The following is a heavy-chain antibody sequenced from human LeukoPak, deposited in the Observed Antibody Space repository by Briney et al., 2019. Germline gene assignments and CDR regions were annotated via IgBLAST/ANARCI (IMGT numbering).Heavy chain of an antibody. D-gene: IGHD7-27*01. Sequence: GGSLRLSCAASGFTFSSCSMNWVRQAPGKGLEWVSYISSSSTIYYADSVKGRFTISRDNAKNSLYLQMNSLRAEDTAVYYCARDPESANWGFLQGNWFDPWGQGTLVTVSS. CDR1: GFTFSSCS. CDR3: ARDPESANWGFLQGNWFDP. V-gene: IGHV3-48*04. CDR2: ISSSSTI. J-gene: IGHJ5*02.